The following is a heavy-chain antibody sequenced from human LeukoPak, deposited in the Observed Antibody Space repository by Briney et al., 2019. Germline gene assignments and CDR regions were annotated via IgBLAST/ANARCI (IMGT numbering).Heavy chain of an antibody. J-gene: IGHJ6*02. V-gene: IGHV1-69*02. CDR3: ARGQWSGRKPDGMDV. CDR1: GGTFSSYT. D-gene: IGHD3-3*01. Sequence: GASVKVSCKASGGTFSSYTISWVRQAPGQGLEWMGGIIPILGIANYAQKFQGRVTITADKSTSTAYMELSSLRSEDTAVYYCARGQWSGRKPDGMDVWGQGTTVTVSS. CDR2: IIPILGIA.